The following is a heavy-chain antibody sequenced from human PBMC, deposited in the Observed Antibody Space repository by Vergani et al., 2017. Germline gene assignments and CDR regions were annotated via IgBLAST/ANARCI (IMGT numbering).Heavy chain of an antibody. J-gene: IGHJ5*02. CDR1: GGSISSGGYS. CDR2: IYHSGST. D-gene: IGHD6-13*01. V-gene: IGHV4-30-2*01. CDR3: ARGAAAGSVGNWFDP. Sequence: QLQLQESGSGLVKPSQTLSLTCAVSGGSISSGGYSWSWIRQPPGKGLEWIGYIYHSGSTCYNPSLKSRVTISVDRSKNQFSLKLSSVTAADTAVYYCARGAAAGSVGNWFDPWGQGTLVTVSS.